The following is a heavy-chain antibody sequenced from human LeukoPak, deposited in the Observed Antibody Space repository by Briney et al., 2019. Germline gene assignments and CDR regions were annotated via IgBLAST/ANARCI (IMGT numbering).Heavy chain of an antibody. CDR2: IYYSGST. Sequence: SETLSLTCSVSGDSISSSSSYWGWIRQPPGKGLEWIGSIYYSGSTYYNTSLKSRVTISVDTSKNQFSLKLNSVTAADTAMYYCVKSGGYGLIDYWGQGTLVTVSS. CDR3: VKSGGYGLIDY. CDR1: GDSISSSSSY. D-gene: IGHD6-19*01. J-gene: IGHJ4*02. V-gene: IGHV4-39*01.